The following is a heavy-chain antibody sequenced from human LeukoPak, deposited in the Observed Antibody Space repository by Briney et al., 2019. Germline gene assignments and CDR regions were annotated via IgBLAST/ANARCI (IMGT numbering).Heavy chain of an antibody. J-gene: IGHJ6*02. D-gene: IGHD6-19*01. V-gene: IGHV3-21*01. Sequence: TGGSLRLSCAASGFTFSNDNMNWVRQAPGKRLEWVSSISSSSGYIYYADSLKGRFTISRDNAKNSLYLQMNSLRAEDTAVYYCARDTIAVAGNLHYYVMDVWGQGTTVTVSS. CDR3: ARDTIAVAGNLHYYVMDV. CDR2: ISSSSGYI. CDR1: GFTFSNDN.